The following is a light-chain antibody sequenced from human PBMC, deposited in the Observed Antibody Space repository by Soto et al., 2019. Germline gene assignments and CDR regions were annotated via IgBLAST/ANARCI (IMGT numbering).Light chain of an antibody. Sequence: QSVLTQPSSVSGAPGQRVTISCTGSSSNIGAGHDVHWYQQLPGTAPKLLIYGNSNRPSGVPDRFSGSKSGTSASLAITGLQAEDEADYYCQSYDSSLSGSEVFGTGTKVTVL. CDR2: GNS. J-gene: IGLJ1*01. CDR1: SSNIGAGHD. V-gene: IGLV1-40*01. CDR3: QSYDSSLSGSEV.